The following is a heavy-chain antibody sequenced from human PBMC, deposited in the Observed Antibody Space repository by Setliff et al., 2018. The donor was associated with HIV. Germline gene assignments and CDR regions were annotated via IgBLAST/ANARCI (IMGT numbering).Heavy chain of an antibody. CDR1: GYLFTGYY. J-gene: IGHJ6*03. D-gene: IGHD3-10*01. Sequence: ASVKVSCKASGYLFTGYYMHWVRQAPGQGLEWMGWINVNSGGTKYAQKFQGRVTMTRDTSISTAYMEVSSLRSDDTAVYYCAREGSPIYYFDYMDVWGKGTTVTVSS. CDR2: INVNSGGT. CDR3: AREGSPIYYFDYMDV. V-gene: IGHV1-2*02.